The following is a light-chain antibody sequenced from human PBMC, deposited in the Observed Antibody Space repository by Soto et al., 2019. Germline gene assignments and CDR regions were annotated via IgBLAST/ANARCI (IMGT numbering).Light chain of an antibody. V-gene: IGKV2D-29*01. CDR2: DAS. J-gene: IGKJ5*01. CDR1: QSLLYGDGKTY. CDR3: MQRTHVPIT. Sequence: DVVLTQTPLSLSVTPGQPASMSCKSSQSLLYGDGKTYLYWYLQRPGQPPQLLLYDASNRFSGVPDRFSGSGSGTDFTLKISRVEAEDVGVYYCMQRTHVPITFGQGTRLEIK.